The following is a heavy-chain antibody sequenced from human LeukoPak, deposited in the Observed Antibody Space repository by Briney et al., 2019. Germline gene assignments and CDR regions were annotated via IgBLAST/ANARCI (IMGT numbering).Heavy chain of an antibody. Sequence: SETLSLTCTVSGGSIGSFYWSWIRQPPGKGLEWIGYIYNSGNNNYNPSLKSRVTMSVDTSKNQFSLKLSSVTAADTAVYYCARAQSRYSSSQPDYWGQGTLVTVSS. CDR3: ARAQSRYSSSQPDY. V-gene: IGHV4-59*01. J-gene: IGHJ4*02. CDR1: GGSIGSFY. D-gene: IGHD6-13*01. CDR2: IYNSGNN.